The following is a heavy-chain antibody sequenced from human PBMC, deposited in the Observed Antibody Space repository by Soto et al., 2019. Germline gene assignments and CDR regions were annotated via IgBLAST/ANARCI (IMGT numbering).Heavy chain of an antibody. Sequence: PSETLSLTCAVYGGSFSGYYWSWIRQPPGQGLEWIGEVSHSGTTNYNPSLKSRVTISVDTSKNQFSLKLSSVTAADTAVYYCARGVAHYDFLTGANYYYGMDVWGQGTTVTVSS. V-gene: IGHV4-34*01. CDR2: VSHSGTT. CDR1: GGSFSGYY. J-gene: IGHJ6*02. D-gene: IGHD3-9*01. CDR3: ARGVAHYDFLTGANYYYGMDV.